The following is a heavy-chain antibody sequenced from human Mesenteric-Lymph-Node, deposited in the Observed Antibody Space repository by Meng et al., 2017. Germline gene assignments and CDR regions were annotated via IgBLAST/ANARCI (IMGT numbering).Heavy chain of an antibody. CDR1: GYSVTGYY. Sequence: QWQRDHSMAGGKASGATVNCFCNSTGYSVTGYYMHWVRQAPGRGLERMGRINPNSGGTNYAQKFQGRVTMTRDTSISTAYMELSRLRSDDTAVYYCAREGDSPADYWGQGTLVTVFS. V-gene: IGHV1-2*06. CDR3: AREGDSPADY. J-gene: IGHJ4*02. D-gene: IGHD3-16*01. CDR2: INPNSGGT.